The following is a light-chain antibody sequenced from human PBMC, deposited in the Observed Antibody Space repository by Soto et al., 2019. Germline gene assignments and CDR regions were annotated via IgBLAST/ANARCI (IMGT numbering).Light chain of an antibody. CDR2: SNN. CDR1: SSNIGSNT. Sequence: QSVLTQPPSASGTPGQRVTISCSGSSSNIGSNTVNWYQQLPGTAPKLLIYSNNQRPSVVPDRFSGSKSGTSASLAISGLQSEDEADYYCAAWDDSLNGHWVFGGGTKVTVL. V-gene: IGLV1-44*01. J-gene: IGLJ3*02. CDR3: AAWDDSLNGHWV.